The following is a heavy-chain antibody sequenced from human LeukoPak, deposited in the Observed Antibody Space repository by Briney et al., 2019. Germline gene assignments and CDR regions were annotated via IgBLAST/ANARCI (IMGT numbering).Heavy chain of an antibody. Sequence: GGSLRLSCAASGLTFRTYAMSWVRQAPGKGLEWVSSISDSGGYTFYADSVKGRFTISRDNSKNTLYLQMNSLRAEDTAVYYCAKVWSAYYFDYWGQGTLVTVSS. CDR1: GLTFRTYA. V-gene: IGHV3-23*01. CDR2: ISDSGGYT. CDR3: AKVWSAYYFDY. D-gene: IGHD1-14*01. J-gene: IGHJ4*02.